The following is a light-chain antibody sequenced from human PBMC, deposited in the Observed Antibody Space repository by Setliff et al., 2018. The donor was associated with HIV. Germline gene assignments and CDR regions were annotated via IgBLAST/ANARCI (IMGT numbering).Light chain of an antibody. CDR3: CSYAGSYTWM. Sequence: QSVLTQPRSVSGSPGQSVTISCTGTSNDVGTYSYVSWYQQYPGKAPKVVTSDVSKRPSGVPDRISGSKSGNTASLTISGLQAEDEADYYCCSYAGSYTWMFGGGTKVTLL. J-gene: IGLJ3*02. CDR1: SNDVGTYSY. CDR2: DVS. V-gene: IGLV2-11*01.